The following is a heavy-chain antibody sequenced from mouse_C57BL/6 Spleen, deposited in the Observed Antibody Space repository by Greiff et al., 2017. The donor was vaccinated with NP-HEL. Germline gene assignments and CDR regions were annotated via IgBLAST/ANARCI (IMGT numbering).Heavy chain of an antibody. V-gene: IGHV1-42*01. CDR1: GYSFTGYY. D-gene: IGHD2-1*01. J-gene: IGHJ3*01. CDR2: INPSTGGT. Sequence: VQLQQSGPELVKPGASVKISCKASGYSFTGYYMNWVKQSPEKSLEWIGEINPSTGGTTYNQKLKATATLTVDKSSTTAYMQLKTLTSEYSAVYYYARRGPSTPFAYWGQGTLVTVSA. CDR3: ARRGPSTPFAY.